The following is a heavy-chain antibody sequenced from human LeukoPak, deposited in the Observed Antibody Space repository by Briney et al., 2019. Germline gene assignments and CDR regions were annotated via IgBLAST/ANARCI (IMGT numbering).Heavy chain of an antibody. CDR3: ARSGRYYYYGMDV. CDR1: GLTFISYW. D-gene: IGHD1-26*01. V-gene: IGHV3-74*01. CDR2: FNSDGSST. Sequence: GSLSLSLAASGLTFISYWMDWVPQAPGKGLVWVSPFNSDGSSTSYADSVKGRFTIARDNAKNTLYLQMNSLRAEDTAVYYCARSGRYYYYGMDVWGQGTTVTVSS. J-gene: IGHJ6*02.